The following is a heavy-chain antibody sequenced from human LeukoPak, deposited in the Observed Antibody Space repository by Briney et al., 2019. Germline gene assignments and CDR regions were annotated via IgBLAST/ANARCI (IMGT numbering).Heavy chain of an antibody. CDR3: ATDLRGGYYYYMDV. Sequence: ASVKVSCKASGYTFTSYYMHWVRQAQGRGLEWMGGFDPEDGETIYAQKFQGRVAMTEDTSTDTAYMELNSLRSEDTAVYYCATDLRGGYYYYMDVWGKGTTVTVSS. J-gene: IGHJ6*03. V-gene: IGHV1-24*01. CDR2: FDPEDGET. CDR1: GYTFTSYY. D-gene: IGHD2-15*01.